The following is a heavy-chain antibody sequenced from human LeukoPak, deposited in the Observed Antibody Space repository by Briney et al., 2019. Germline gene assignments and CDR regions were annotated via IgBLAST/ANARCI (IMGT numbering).Heavy chain of an antibody. V-gene: IGHV3-30*02. J-gene: IGHJ4*02. Sequence: PGGSLRLSCAASGFTFTTYGMHWVRQAPGKGLEWVAIIRYDGSDKYYADSVKGRFTISRDSSKNTLYLQMNSLRAEDTAFYFCARENGHIYGYAFLDQWGQGTLVTVSS. D-gene: IGHD5-18*01. CDR2: IRYDGSDK. CDR3: ARENGHIYGYAFLDQ. CDR1: GFTFTTYG.